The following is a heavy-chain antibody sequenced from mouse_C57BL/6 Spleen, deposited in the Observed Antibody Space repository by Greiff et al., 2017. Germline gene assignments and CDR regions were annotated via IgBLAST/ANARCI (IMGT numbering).Heavy chain of an antibody. CDR1: GFNIKDDY. J-gene: IGHJ4*01. D-gene: IGHD2-12*01. CDR3: TNDVGGYYAMDY. Sequence: VQLQQSGAELVRPGASVKLSCTASGFNIKDDYMHWVKQRPEQGLEWIGWIDPENGDTEYASKFQGKATITADTSSTTAYLQLSSLTSEDTAVYFCTNDVGGYYAMDYWGQGTSVTVSS. V-gene: IGHV14-4*01. CDR2: IDPENGDT.